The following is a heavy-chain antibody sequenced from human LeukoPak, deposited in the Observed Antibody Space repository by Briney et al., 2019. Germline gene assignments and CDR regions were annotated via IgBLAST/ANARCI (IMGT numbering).Heavy chain of an antibody. CDR1: GYTFTGYY. D-gene: IGHD3-22*01. Sequence: GASVKVSCKASGYTFTGYYMHWVRQAPGQGLEWMGWINPNSGGTNYAQKFQGRVTMTRDTSISTAYMELSRLRSDDTAVYYCARGRPIRLNYYESSGLESFDHWGQGTLVTVSS. J-gene: IGHJ4*02. CDR3: ARGRPIRLNYYESSGLESFDH. V-gene: IGHV1-2*02. CDR2: INPNSGGT.